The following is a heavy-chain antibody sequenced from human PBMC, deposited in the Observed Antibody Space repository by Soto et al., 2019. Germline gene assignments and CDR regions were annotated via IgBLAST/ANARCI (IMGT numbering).Heavy chain of an antibody. CDR2: IMPIMGTT. CDR3: ARDRIGFLGGFDYCYGMDV. V-gene: IGHV1-69*12. D-gene: IGHD3-3*01. CDR1: GGTFSSYA. Sequence: QLMQSGAEVRKPGSSVRVSCKASGGTFSSYAIGWVRQAPGQGLEWMGGIMPIMGTTNYAQKFQGRVTITADESANTVYLEVSSLRSADTAVYYCARDRIGFLGGFDYCYGMDVWGQGTTVTVSS. J-gene: IGHJ6*02.